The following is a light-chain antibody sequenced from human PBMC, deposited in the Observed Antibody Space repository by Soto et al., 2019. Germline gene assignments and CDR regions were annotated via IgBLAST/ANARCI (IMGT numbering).Light chain of an antibody. CDR1: SSDVGGYKY. Sequence: QSLLTQPASVSGSPGQSITISCTGTSSDVGGYKYVSWYQQHPGKAPKLMIYEVSNRPSGVSNRFSGSKSGNTASLTISGLQAEDEADYYCTSFTSAIPYVLGIGTKVTVL. J-gene: IGLJ1*01. V-gene: IGLV2-14*01. CDR3: TSFTSAIPYV. CDR2: EVS.